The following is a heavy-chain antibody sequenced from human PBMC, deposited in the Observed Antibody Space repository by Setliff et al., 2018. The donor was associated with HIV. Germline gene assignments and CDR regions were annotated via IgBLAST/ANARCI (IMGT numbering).Heavy chain of an antibody. D-gene: IGHD3-22*01. J-gene: IGHJ1*01. Sequence: ASVKVSCKASGYSLTDLSIHWVRQAPGKGLEWMGGFDPEDGETVYAQKLQGRVTMTEDTSTDTAYMELSSLRSEDTAMYYCATIRAYYYDSSGQEYFQYWGHGTLVTVSS. CDR1: GYSLTDLS. V-gene: IGHV1-24*01. CDR3: ATIRAYYYDSSGQEYFQY. CDR2: FDPEDGET.